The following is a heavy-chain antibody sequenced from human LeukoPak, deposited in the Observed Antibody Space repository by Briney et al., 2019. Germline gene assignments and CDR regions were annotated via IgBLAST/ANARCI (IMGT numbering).Heavy chain of an antibody. V-gene: IGHV3-48*03. CDR2: ISSSGSTI. CDR3: ARKLNCGGDCYRFDY. D-gene: IGHD2-21*02. J-gene: IGHJ4*02. CDR1: GFTVSSNY. Sequence: GGSLRLSCAASGFTVSSNYMTWVRQAPGKGLEWVSYISSSGSTIYYADSVKGRFTISRDNAKNSLYLQMNSLRAEDTAVYYCARKLNCGGDCYRFDYWGQGTLVTVSS.